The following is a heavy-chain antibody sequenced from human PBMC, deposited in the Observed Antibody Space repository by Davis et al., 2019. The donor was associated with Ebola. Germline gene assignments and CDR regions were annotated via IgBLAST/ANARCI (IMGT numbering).Heavy chain of an antibody. Sequence: GESLKISCAASGFTLSDYYMSWIRQAPGKGLEWVSSIRSSDTTIYYSDPVKGRFTVSRDNAKNSLYLQMNSLRAEDTAVYYCAKDVRGFNRPMDYWGQGTLVTVSS. CDR3: AKDVRGFNRPMDY. CDR2: IRSSDTTI. CDR1: GFTLSDYY. J-gene: IGHJ4*02. V-gene: IGHV3-11*01. D-gene: IGHD2/OR15-2a*01.